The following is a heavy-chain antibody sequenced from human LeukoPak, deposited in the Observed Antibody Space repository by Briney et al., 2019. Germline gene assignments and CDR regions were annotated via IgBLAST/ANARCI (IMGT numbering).Heavy chain of an antibody. CDR3: ARTGRTYYDFWSGYSTGDY. CDR2: TYYRSKRYN. J-gene: IGHJ4*02. CDR1: GDSVSSNSAA. Sequence: SQTPSLTCAISGDSVSSNSAAWNWIRQSPSRGLEWLGRTYYRSKRYNDYAVSVKSRITINPDTSKNQFSLQLNSVTPEDTAVYYCARTGRTYYDFWSGYSTGDYWGQGTLVTVSS. D-gene: IGHD3-3*01. V-gene: IGHV6-1*01.